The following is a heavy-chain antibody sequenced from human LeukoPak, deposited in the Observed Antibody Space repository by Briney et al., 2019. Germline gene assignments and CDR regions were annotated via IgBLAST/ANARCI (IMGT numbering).Heavy chain of an antibody. CDR1: GFTFSTYG. Sequence: TGGSLRLSCASSGFTFSTYGMNWVRQAPEKGLEWVSYISSRSDSENYADSVKGRFTISRDNIRNLLYLQMNSLRAEDTAVYFCARDSTRILGLFDYWGQGTLVTISS. CDR3: ARDSTRILGLFDY. CDR2: ISSRSDSE. V-gene: IGHV3-48*01. D-gene: IGHD2/OR15-2a*01. J-gene: IGHJ4*02.